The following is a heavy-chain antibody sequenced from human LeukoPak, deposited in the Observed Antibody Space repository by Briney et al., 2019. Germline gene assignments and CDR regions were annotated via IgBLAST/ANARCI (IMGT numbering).Heavy chain of an antibody. CDR1: GGSISSYY. CDR2: IYYSGST. CDR3: ARASFSYRYYYYGMDV. Sequence: SETLSLTCTVSGGSISSYYWSWIRQPPGKGLEWIGYIYYSGSTNYNPSLKSRVTISVDTSKNQFSLKLSSVTAADTAVYYCARASFSYRYYYYGMDVWGQGTTVTVSS. D-gene: IGHD3-16*01. V-gene: IGHV4-59*01. J-gene: IGHJ6*02.